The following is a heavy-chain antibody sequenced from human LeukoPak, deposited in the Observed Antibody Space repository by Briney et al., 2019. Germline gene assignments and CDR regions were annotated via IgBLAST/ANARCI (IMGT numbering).Heavy chain of an antibody. CDR1: GGSFSGYY. J-gene: IGHJ4*02. Sequence: SETLSLTCAVYGGSFSGYYWSWIRQPPGKGLEWIGEINHSGSTNYNPSLKSRVTISVDTSKNQFSLKLSSVTAADTAVYYCARAGNDFWSGYYIQIDYWGQGTLVTVSS. CDR2: INHSGST. CDR3: ARAGNDFWSGYYIQIDY. D-gene: IGHD3-3*01. V-gene: IGHV4-34*01.